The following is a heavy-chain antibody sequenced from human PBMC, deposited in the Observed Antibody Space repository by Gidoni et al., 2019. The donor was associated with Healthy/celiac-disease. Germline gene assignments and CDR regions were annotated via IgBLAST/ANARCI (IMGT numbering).Heavy chain of an antibody. D-gene: IGHD5-12*01. CDR2: IIWNSDTI. CDR3: AKDRYSGYRGYFDY. Sequence: EVQLVESGGGLVQPGRSLSLPCAAAGFTLAESAMHWVRQAPGKGLEWVSVIIWNSDTIGYAASVKGRFTISRDNAKNSLYLQMNCLRAEDTALYYCAKDRYSGYRGYFDYWGQGTLVTVSS. CDR1: GFTLAESA. V-gene: IGHV3-9*01. J-gene: IGHJ4*02.